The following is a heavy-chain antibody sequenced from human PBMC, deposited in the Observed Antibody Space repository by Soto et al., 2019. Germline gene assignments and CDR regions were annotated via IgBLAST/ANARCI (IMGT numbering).Heavy chain of an antibody. J-gene: IGHJ4*02. Sequence: QVQLQESGPRLVKPSETLSLTCTVSGDSISSYYWTWIRQPPGKGLEYIGYIYYSGRTYYNPSLKSRVTISVDTSKNQFSLKLSSVTAADTAVYYCARGHLGITTTGTWYDFDYWGQVTLVTVSS. D-gene: IGHD2-15*01. CDR3: ARGHLGITTTGTWYDFDY. CDR1: GDSISSYY. V-gene: IGHV4-59*01. CDR2: IYYSGRT.